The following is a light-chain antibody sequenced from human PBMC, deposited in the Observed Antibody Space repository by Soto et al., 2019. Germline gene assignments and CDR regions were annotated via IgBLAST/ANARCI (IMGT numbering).Light chain of an antibody. J-gene: IGLJ1*01. CDR2: DVS. V-gene: IGLV2-14*01. Sequence: QSVLTQPASVSGSPGQSITISCTGTSSDVGGYNYVSWYQQHPGKAPKLMIYDVSNRPSGVSNRFSGSKSGNTASLTISGLQAEDEADYYCSSYTSSSPLFGPGTKLTVL. CDR1: SSDVGGYNY. CDR3: SSYTSSSPL.